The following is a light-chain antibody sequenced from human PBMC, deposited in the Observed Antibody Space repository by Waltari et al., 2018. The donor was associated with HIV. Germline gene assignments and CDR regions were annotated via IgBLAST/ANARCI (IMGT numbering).Light chain of an antibody. J-gene: IGKJ1*01. Sequence: DIQMTQSPPTLSASVGDRVTITCRASQSVSIWLAWYQQKPGKDPKLLIYKASNLVTGVPSRFTGSGSGTEFTLTISSLQPDDSATYYCQRYNSDLWAFGQGTKVEIK. CDR3: QRYNSDLWA. V-gene: IGKV1-5*03. CDR2: KAS. CDR1: QSVSIW.